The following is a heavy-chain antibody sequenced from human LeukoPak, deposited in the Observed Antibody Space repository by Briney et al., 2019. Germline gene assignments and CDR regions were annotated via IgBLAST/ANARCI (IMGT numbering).Heavy chain of an antibody. J-gene: IGHJ4*02. Sequence: AGGSLRLSCAASGFSFENYGMNWVRQAPGKGLEWVSGITSSGRSTYYADSVKGRFTISRDNSENTLYLQMNTLRGDDTAVYYFAKDLEGSGLDRGLDYWGQGILVTVSS. CDR2: ITSSGRST. V-gene: IGHV3-23*01. CDR3: AKDLEGSGLDRGLDY. CDR1: GFSFENYG. D-gene: IGHD6-19*01.